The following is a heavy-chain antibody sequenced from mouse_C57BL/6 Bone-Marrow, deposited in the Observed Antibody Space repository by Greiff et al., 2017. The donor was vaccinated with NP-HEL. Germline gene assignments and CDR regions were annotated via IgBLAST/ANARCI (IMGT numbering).Heavy chain of an antibody. Sequence: EVKLVESGGGLVQPGGSLKLSCAASGFTFSDYYMYWVRQTPEKRLEWVAYISNGGGSTYYPDTVKGRFTISRDNAKNTLYLQMSRLKSEDTAMYYCARHVQIAYWGQGTLVTVSA. CDR2: ISNGGGST. CDR3: ARHVQIAY. CDR1: GFTFSDYY. J-gene: IGHJ3*01. V-gene: IGHV5-12*01.